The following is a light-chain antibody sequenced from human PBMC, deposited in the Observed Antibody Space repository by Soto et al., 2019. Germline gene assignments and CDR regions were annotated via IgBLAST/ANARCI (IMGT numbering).Light chain of an antibody. Sequence: DIVMTQSPLSLPVTPGEPASISCRSSQSLLHSNGYNYLDWYLQKPGQSPQLLIYLGSNRASGVPDRFSGSGPCTDFTLKISRVEAEDVGVYYCMQPLQSWTFGQGTKVEIK. CDR3: MQPLQSWT. CDR1: QSLLHSNGYNY. J-gene: IGKJ1*01. CDR2: LGS. V-gene: IGKV2-28*01.